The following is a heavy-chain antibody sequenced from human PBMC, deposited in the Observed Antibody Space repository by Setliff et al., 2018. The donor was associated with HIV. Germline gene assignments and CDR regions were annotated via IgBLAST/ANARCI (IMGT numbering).Heavy chain of an antibody. CDR2: INHSGVT. D-gene: IGHD3-10*01. Sequence: ETLSLTCAVYGPSFTGYYWNWIRQLPGKAFEWIGEINHSGVTYYNPSFKSRVNISLDLSKNQFSLRLTGLSGADTATYFCAAKPMIRGRPFAFWGQPTLVTVS. J-gene: IGHJ4*02. V-gene: IGHV4-34*01. CDR1: GPSFTGYY. CDR3: AAKPMIRGRPFAF.